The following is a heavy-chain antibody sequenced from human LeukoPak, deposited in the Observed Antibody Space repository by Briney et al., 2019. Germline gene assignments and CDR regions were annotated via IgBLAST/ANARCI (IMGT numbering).Heavy chain of an antibody. Sequence: SETLSLTCTVSGGSISSGSYYWSWIRQPAGEGLEWIGCIYTSGSTNYNPSLKSRVTISVDTSKNQFSLKLSSVAAADTAVYYCASARGYCSSTSCYLWFDPWGQGTLVTVSS. CDR1: GGSISSGSYY. CDR3: ASARGYCSSTSCYLWFDP. V-gene: IGHV4-61*10. J-gene: IGHJ5*02. D-gene: IGHD2-2*01. CDR2: IYTSGST.